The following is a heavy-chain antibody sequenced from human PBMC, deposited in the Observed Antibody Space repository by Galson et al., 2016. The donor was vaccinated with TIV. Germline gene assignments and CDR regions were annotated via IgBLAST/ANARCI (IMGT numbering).Heavy chain of an antibody. D-gene: IGHD1-1*01. V-gene: IGHV1-18*01. CDR1: GYTFTNYG. CDR3: ARDWDGSVNWFDP. CDR2: IRTSNGDT. J-gene: IGHJ5*02. Sequence: VKVSCKASGYTFTNYGMSWVRQAPGQGPEWMGWIRTSNGDTNRAQKFQERVTLTRDTSTTTAYMELMRLRLDDTAVYYCARDWDGSVNWFDPWGQGTLVTVSS.